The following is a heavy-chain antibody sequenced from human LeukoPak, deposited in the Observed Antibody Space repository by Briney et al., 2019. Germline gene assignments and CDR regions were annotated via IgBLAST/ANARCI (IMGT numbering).Heavy chain of an antibody. J-gene: IGHJ4*02. D-gene: IGHD3-9*01. Sequence: SVKVSCKASGYTFINYNINWVRQATGQGLEWMGGIIPIFGTPNYAREFHGRVTITADKSTSTVYMEMSSLRSEDTAVYYCARQASYDSLSGYSDSWGQGTLVTVSS. CDR1: GYTFINYN. CDR2: IIPIFGTP. CDR3: ARQASYDSLSGYSDS. V-gene: IGHV1-69*06.